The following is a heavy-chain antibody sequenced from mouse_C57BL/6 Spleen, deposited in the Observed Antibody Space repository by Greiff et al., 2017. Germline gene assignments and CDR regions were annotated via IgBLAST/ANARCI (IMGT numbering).Heavy chain of an antibody. CDR2: IYPGDGDT. J-gene: IGHJ1*03. D-gene: IGHD1-1*01. CDR1: GYAFSSSW. V-gene: IGHV1-82*01. CDR3: ARYYYGSSYWYFDV. Sequence: QVQLQQSGPELVKPGASVKISCKASGYAFSSSWMNWVKQRPGKGLEWIGRIYPGDGDTNYNGKFKGKATLTADKSSSTAYMQLSSLTSEDSAVYFCARYYYGSSYWYFDVWGTGTPATGSS.